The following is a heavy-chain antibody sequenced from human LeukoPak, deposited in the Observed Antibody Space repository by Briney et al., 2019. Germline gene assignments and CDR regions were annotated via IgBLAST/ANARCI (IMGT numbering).Heavy chain of an antibody. V-gene: IGHV1-69*13. CDR1: GGTFSSYA. D-gene: IGHD1-1*01. CDR2: IIPIFGTA. Sequence: GASVKVSCKASGGTFSSYAISWVRQAPGQGLEWMGGIIPIFGTANYAQKFQGRVTITADESTSTAYMELSSLRSEDTAVYYCARELDGPEGGYYFDYWGQGTLVIVSS. CDR3: ARELDGPEGGYYFDY. J-gene: IGHJ4*02.